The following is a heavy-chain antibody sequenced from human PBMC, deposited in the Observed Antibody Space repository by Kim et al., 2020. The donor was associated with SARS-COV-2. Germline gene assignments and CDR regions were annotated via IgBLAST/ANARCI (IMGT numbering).Heavy chain of an antibody. V-gene: IGHV1-18*01. J-gene: IGHJ4*02. CDR3: ARDGGIVGATPIDS. D-gene: IGHD1-26*01. Sequence: AKKLQGRVTMATDTSTSTAYMELRSVRSDDTAVYYCARDGGIVGATPIDSWGQGTLVTVSS.